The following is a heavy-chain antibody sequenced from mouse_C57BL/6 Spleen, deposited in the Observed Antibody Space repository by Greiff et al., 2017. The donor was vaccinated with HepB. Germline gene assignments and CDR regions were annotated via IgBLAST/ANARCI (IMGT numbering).Heavy chain of an antibody. CDR3: ASSPNSAWFAY. CDR2: IYPGSGNT. CDR1: GYTFTDSY. J-gene: IGHJ3*01. Sequence: VQVVESGAELVRPGASVKLSCKASGYTFTDSYINWVKQRPGQGLEWIARIYPGSGNTYYNEKFKGKATLTAEKSSSTAYMQLSSLTSEDSAVYFCASSPNSAWFAYWGQGTLVTVSA. V-gene: IGHV1-76*01. D-gene: IGHD3-1*01.